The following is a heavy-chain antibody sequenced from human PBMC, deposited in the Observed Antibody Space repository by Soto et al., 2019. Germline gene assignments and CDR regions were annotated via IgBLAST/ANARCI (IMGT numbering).Heavy chain of an antibody. CDR2: IYWDDDK. Sequence: QITLKESGPTLVKPTQTLTLTCIFSGFSLSTNGVGVGWIRQAPGKALEWLALIYWDDDKRYSPSLNSRLAITKDTSKNQVVLTMTNMDPVDTATYYCARHYSGSYLSYWGQGTLVTVSS. V-gene: IGHV2-5*02. CDR1: GFSLSTNGVG. CDR3: ARHYSGSYLSY. J-gene: IGHJ4*02. D-gene: IGHD1-26*01.